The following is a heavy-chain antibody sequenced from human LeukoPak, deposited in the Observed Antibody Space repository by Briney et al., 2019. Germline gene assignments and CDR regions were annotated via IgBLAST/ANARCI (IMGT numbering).Heavy chain of an antibody. Sequence: GESLKISCKGSGYSFTSYWIGWVRQLPGKGLEWMGIIHSGDSDTRYCPSFQGQVTISADKSISTAYLQWSSLKASDTAMYYCARRLGTATYFDYWGQGTLVTVSS. CDR3: ARRLGTATYFDY. D-gene: IGHD1-14*01. CDR1: GYSFTSYW. V-gene: IGHV5-51*01. CDR2: IHSGDSDT. J-gene: IGHJ4*02.